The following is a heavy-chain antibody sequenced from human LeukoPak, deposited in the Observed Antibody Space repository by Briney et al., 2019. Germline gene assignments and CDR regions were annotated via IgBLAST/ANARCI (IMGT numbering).Heavy chain of an antibody. CDR1: GFTFSSYA. D-gene: IGHD3-22*01. CDR2: ISGSGGST. V-gene: IGHV3-23*01. J-gene: IGHJ4*02. Sequence: PGGSLRLSCAASGFTFSSYAMSWVRQAPRKGLEWFSAISGSGGSTYYADSVKGRFTISRDNSKNTLYLQMNSLRAEDTAVYYCAKGTSYYYDSSGYFPRPKYYFDYWGQGTLVTVSS. CDR3: AKGTSYYYDSSGYFPRPKYYFDY.